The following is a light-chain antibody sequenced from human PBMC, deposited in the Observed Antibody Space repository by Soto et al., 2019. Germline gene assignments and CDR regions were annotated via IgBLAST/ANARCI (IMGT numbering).Light chain of an antibody. CDR2: HAS. V-gene: IGKV1-5*01. Sequence: DIQMTQSPSTLSASMGDRVTITCRASQSISSWLAWYQQRPGKAPKVLIYHASSLETGVPSMFCGSGSCTYFTLTIYSLQPDYFATYFCQQFNYYPYTFGQGTKVYIK. J-gene: IGKJ2*01. CDR1: QSISSW. CDR3: QQFNYYPYT.